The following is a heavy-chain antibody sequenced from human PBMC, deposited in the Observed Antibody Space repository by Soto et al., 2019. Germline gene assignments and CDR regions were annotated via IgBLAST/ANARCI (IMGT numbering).Heavy chain of an antibody. J-gene: IGHJ6*03. Sequence: QVQLVQSGAEVKKPGASVKVSCKASGYTFTGYYMHWMRQAPGQGLEWMGWINPNSGETDYAQNFQGWVTMTRDMSISTAYMELSRLKSNDTAVYYCARGGGLNSYYYIDVLGKGTTVTVSS. CDR1: GYTFTGYY. CDR2: INPNSGET. CDR3: ARGGGLNSYYYIDV. V-gene: IGHV1-2*04.